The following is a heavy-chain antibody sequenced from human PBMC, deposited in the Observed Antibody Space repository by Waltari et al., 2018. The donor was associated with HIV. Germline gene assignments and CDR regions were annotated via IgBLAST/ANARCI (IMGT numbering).Heavy chain of an antibody. CDR3: ARGRFLEWLFDY. CDR1: GFPFSSYW. D-gene: IGHD3-3*01. J-gene: IGHJ4*02. V-gene: IGHV3-7*04. CDR2: IKQDGSEK. Sequence: EVQLVESGGGLVQPGGSLRLSCAAPGFPFSSYWMTWARQAPGKGLEWVANIKQDGSEKYYVDSVKGRFTISRDNAKNSLYLQMNSLRAEDTAVYYCARGRFLEWLFDYWGQGTLVTVSS.